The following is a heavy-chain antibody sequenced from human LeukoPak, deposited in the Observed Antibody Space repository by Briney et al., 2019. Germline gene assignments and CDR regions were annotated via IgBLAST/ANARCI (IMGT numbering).Heavy chain of an antibody. CDR2: FDPEDCET. CDR1: GYTLTELS. Sequence: GASVKVSCKVSGYTLTELSMHWVRQAPGKGLEWMGGFDPEDCETIYAQKFQGRVTITEDTSTDTAYMELSSLRSEDTAVYYCATVIIIGRAFDIWGQGTMVTVSS. CDR3: ATVIIIGRAFDI. J-gene: IGHJ3*02. V-gene: IGHV1-24*01.